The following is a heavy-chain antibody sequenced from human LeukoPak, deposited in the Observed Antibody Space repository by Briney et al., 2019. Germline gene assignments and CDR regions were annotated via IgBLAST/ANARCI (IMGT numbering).Heavy chain of an antibody. D-gene: IGHD1-7*01. J-gene: IGHJ4*02. CDR1: GFTFSSYA. CDR2: ISGSGGST. V-gene: IGHV3-23*01. Sequence: GGSLRLSCAASGFTFSSYAMSWVRQAPGKGLEWVSAISGSGGSTYYADSVKGRFTISRDNSKNTLYLQMNSLRAEDTAVYYCARSRGTMAIVSDYFDYWGQGTLVTVSS. CDR3: ARSRGTMAIVSDYFDY.